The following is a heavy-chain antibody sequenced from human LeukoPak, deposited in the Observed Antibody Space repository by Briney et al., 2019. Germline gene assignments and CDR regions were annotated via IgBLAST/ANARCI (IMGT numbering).Heavy chain of an antibody. J-gene: IGHJ4*02. CDR3: ARGSGYYGSGSLLDFDY. V-gene: IGHV4-61*01. D-gene: IGHD3-10*01. CDR1: GGSVSSGSYY. Sequence: SETLSLTCTVSGGSVSSGSYYWSWIRQPPGKGLEWIGYIYYSGSTNYNPSLKSRVTISVDTSKNQFSLKLSSVTAADTAVYYCARGSGYYGSGSLLDFDYWGQGTLVTVSS. CDR2: IYYSGST.